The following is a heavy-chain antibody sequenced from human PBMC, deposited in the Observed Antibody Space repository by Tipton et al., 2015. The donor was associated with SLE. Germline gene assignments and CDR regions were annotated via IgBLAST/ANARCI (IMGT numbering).Heavy chain of an antibody. Sequence: SLRLSCAASGFTFSSYAMSWVRQAPGKGLEWVSAISGSGGSTYYADSVKGRFAISRDNSKNTLYLQMNSLRAEDTAVYYCANHYYDSSGYSGWGQGTLVTVSS. CDR2: ISGSGGST. D-gene: IGHD3-22*01. V-gene: IGHV3-23*01. CDR3: ANHYYDSSGYSG. CDR1: GFTFSSYA. J-gene: IGHJ4*02.